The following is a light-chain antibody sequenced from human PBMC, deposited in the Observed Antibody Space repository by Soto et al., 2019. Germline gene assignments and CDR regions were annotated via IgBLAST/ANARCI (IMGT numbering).Light chain of an antibody. CDR1: SSDVGSYNF. J-gene: IGLJ1*01. CDR2: EVT. V-gene: IGLV2-8*01. Sequence: QSVLTQPPSASGSPGQSVTISCTGTSSDVGSYNFVSWYQQHPGKAPKLLIYEVTKRPSGVPDRFSGSKSANTASLTVSGLQAEDEAEYFCSSYTGDRDPHVSGTGTKVTVL. CDR3: SSYTGDRDPHV.